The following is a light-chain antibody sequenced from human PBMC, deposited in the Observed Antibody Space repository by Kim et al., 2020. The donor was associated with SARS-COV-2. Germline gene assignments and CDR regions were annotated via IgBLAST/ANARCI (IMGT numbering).Light chain of an antibody. CDR1: QSVGNN. CDR2: GAS. J-gene: IGKJ2*01. V-gene: IGKV3-15*01. CDR3: HQYNDWPPGDT. Sequence: EIVMMQSPATLSVSPGERATLFCRASQSVGNNVAWYQHKPGQAPRVLIYGASTRATGIPARFSGGGSGTEFTLSISSLQSEDFGVYFCHQYNDWPPGDTFGQGTKLEI.